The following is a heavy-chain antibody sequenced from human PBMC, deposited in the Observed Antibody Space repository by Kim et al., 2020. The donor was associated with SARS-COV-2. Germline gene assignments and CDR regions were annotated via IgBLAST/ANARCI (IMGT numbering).Heavy chain of an antibody. CDR2: IYTSGST. CDR1: GGSISSYY. V-gene: IGHV4-4*07. J-gene: IGHJ6*02. CDR3: ARAILTIFGGGRHYYYGMDV. D-gene: IGHD3-3*01. Sequence: SETLSLTCTVSGGSISSYYWSWIRQPAGKGLEWIGRIYTSGSTNYNPSLKSRVTMSVDTSKNQFSLKLSSVTAADTAVYYCARAILTIFGGGRHYYYGMDVWGQGTTVTVSS.